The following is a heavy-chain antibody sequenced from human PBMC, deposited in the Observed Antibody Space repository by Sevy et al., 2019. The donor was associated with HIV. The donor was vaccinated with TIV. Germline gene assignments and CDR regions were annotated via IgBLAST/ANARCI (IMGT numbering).Heavy chain of an antibody. J-gene: IGHJ4*02. CDR3: ARDMPYGGNSTGIDY. CDR2: IYYSGST. D-gene: IGHD4-17*01. Sequence: SETLSLTCTVSGGSISSYYWSWIRQPPGKGLEWIGYIYYSGSTNYNPSLKSRDTISVDTSKNQFSLKLSSVTAADTAVYYCARDMPYGGNSTGIDYWGQGTLVTVSS. CDR1: GGSISSYY. V-gene: IGHV4-59*01.